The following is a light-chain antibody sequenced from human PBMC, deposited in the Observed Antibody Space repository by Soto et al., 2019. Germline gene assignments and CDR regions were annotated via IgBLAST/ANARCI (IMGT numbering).Light chain of an antibody. V-gene: IGKV3-20*01. CDR3: QQYGSSLT. CDR1: QSVSSSSY. J-gene: IGKJ4*01. CDR2: GAS. Sequence: EIVLTQSPGTLSLSPGERATLSCRASQSVSSSSYLAWYQQKPGQAPRLLIYGASSRATGIPDRFSGSGSGTDFTLTISRLEPEDFAVYYCQQYGSSLTVGGGTNVEIK.